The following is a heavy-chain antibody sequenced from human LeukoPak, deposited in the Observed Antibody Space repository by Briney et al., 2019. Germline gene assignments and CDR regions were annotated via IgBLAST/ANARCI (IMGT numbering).Heavy chain of an antibody. Sequence: GGSLRLSCAASGFTFSSYTMNWVRQAPGKGLEWVSSISSSSSYIFYSDSVKGRFTISRDNAKKSLYLQMNSLRAEDTAVYYCVRLSRERWFDPWGQGTLVTVSS. J-gene: IGHJ5*02. CDR3: VRLSRERWFDP. CDR1: GFTFSSYT. D-gene: IGHD1-26*01. CDR2: ISSSSSYI. V-gene: IGHV3-21*01.